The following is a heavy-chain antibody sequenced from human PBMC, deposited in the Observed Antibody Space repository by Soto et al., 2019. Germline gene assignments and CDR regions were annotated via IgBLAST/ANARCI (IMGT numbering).Heavy chain of an antibody. CDR3: AREGATQSSPDY. V-gene: IGHV3-21*01. Sequence: GGSLRLSCVASGFAFGNYVMIWVRQAPGKGLEWVSSITDSSDYIYYADSVKGRFTISRDDAKNSLHLQMNGLRADDTAVYYCAREGATQSSPDYWGQGTLVTVSS. CDR1: GFAFGNYV. J-gene: IGHJ4*02. D-gene: IGHD1-26*01. CDR2: ITDSSDYI.